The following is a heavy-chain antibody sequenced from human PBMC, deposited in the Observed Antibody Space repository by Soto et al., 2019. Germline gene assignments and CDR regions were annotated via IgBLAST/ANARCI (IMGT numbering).Heavy chain of an antibody. J-gene: IGHJ4*02. Sequence: SDTRSLTCTVSGGSIHGYYWSWIRQPPGKGLEWPGYVYFTGSTNYNPSLKSRVTISVSTSKKQFSLRLTSVTAADTAVYYCARSLATPATNIDYWGQGTLDTVSA. CDR3: ARSLATPATNIDY. CDR2: VYFTGST. V-gene: IGHV4-59*01. CDR1: GGSIHGYY. D-gene: IGHD6-6*01.